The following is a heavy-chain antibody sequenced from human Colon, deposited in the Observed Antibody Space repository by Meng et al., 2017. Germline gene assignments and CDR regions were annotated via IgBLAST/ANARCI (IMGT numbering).Heavy chain of an antibody. V-gene: IGHV3-21*01. J-gene: IGHJ3*02. CDR3: ARDLYYYDSSGKAEAFDI. Sequence: GESLKISCAASGFTFSSYSMNWVRQAPGKGLEWVSSISSSSSYIYYADPVKGRFTISRDNAKNSLYLQMNSLRAEDTAVYYCARDLYYYDSSGKAEAFDIWGQGTMVTVSS. D-gene: IGHD3-22*01. CDR2: ISSSSSYI. CDR1: GFTFSSYS.